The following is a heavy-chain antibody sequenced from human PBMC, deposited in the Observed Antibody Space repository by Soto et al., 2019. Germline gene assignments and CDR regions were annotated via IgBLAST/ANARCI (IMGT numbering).Heavy chain of an antibody. CDR3: ASDKLENTSILDC. V-gene: IGHV1-69*02. J-gene: IGHJ4*02. CDR1: GGTFSSYT. CDR2: IIPIPGIA. Sequence: QVQLVQSGAEVKKPGSSVKVSCKASGGTFSSYTISWVRQAPGQGLEWMGRIIPIPGIANYAQKFQGRVTITADKSRRTANMDLISLSCEDTAVYYGASDKLENTSILDCWGQGAPDTVFS. D-gene: IGHD2-21*01.